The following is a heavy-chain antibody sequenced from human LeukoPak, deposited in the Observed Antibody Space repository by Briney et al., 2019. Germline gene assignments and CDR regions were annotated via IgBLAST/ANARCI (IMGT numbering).Heavy chain of an antibody. V-gene: IGHV3-48*01. D-gene: IGHD3-22*01. J-gene: IGHJ3*02. CDR3: AREELNPRNTYYYDSSGYRGAFDI. CDR2: ISSSSSTI. Sequence: GGSLRLSCAASGFTFSSYSMNWVRQAPGKGLEWVSYISSSSSTIYYADSVKGRYTISRDNAENSLCLQMNSLRAEDTAVYYCAREELNPRNTYYYDSSGYRGAFDIWGQGTMVTVSS. CDR1: GFTFSSYS.